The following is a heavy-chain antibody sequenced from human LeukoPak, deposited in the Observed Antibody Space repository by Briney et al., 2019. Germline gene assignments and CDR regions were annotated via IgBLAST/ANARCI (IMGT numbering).Heavy chain of an antibody. CDR2: IYTSGTT. CDR3: ARTTEGGYIYDYFYYYYMDV. J-gene: IGHJ6*03. D-gene: IGHD5-18*01. Sequence: SETLSLTCTVSGGSISNYYWSWIRQPAGKGLEWIGRIYTSGTTHYNPSLKSRVTMSVDTSKNQFSLNLSSVTAADTAVYYCARTTEGGYIYDYFYYYYMDVWGKGTTVTISS. CDR1: GGSISNYY. V-gene: IGHV4-4*07.